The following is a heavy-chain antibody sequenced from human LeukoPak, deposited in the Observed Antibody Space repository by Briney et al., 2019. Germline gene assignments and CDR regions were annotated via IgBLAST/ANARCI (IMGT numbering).Heavy chain of an antibody. J-gene: IGHJ6*02. Sequence: ASVKVSCKASGYTFTSYYMHWVRQAPGQGLEWMGIINPSGGSTSYAQKFQGRVTMTRDTSTSTVYMELSSLRSEDTAVYYCARDHCVTAGCYEDYYYGLDVWGQGTTVTVSS. CDR2: INPSGGST. CDR1: GYTFTSYY. CDR3: ARDHCVTAGCYEDYYYGLDV. V-gene: IGHV1-46*01. D-gene: IGHD2-2*01.